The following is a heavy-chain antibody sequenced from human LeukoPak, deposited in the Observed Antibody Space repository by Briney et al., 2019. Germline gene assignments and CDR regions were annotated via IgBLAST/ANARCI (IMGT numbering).Heavy chain of an antibody. V-gene: IGHV4-39*07. CDR1: GGSISSSSYY. CDR2: IYYSGST. Sequence: SETLSLTCTVSGGSISSSSYYWGWIRQPPVKGLEWIGSIYYSGSTYYNPSLKSRVTISVDTSKNQFSLKLSSVTAADTAVYYCARVGPLTTKVTTGGVDYWGQGTLVTVSS. D-gene: IGHD4-17*01. CDR3: ARVGPLTTKVTTGGVDY. J-gene: IGHJ4*02.